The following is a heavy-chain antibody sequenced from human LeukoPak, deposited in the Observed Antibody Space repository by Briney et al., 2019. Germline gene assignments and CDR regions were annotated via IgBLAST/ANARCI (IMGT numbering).Heavy chain of an antibody. D-gene: IGHD5-18*01. J-gene: IGHJ4*02. V-gene: IGHV3-53*01. Sequence: GGSLRLSCGASGFTVSSNYMSWVRQAPGKGLEWVSVIYSDGRIHYADSVKGRFTISRDDSKNTLYLQMNSLRAEDTAVYYCARESGYSYGLAGFFDYRGQGTLVTVSS. CDR3: ARESGYSYGLAGFFDY. CDR1: GFTVSSNY. CDR2: IYSDGRI.